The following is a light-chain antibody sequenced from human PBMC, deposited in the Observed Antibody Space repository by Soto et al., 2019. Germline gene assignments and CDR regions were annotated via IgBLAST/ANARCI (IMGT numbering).Light chain of an antibody. J-gene: IGLJ1*01. V-gene: IGLV2-14*03. CDR1: SSDVGGYNY. CDR3: SSYSSSDTPYV. Sequence: QSALTQPASVSGSPGQSITLSCTGTSSDVGGYNYVSCYQHHPGKAPKLVISDVSDRPSGVSNRFSGSKSGNTASLTISGLQAEDEADYYCSSYSSSDTPYVFGTGTKVTVL. CDR2: DVS.